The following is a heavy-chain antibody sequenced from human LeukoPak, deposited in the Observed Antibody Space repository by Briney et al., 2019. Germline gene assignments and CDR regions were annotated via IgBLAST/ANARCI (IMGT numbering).Heavy chain of an antibody. CDR1: GGSFSGYY. J-gene: IGHJ4*02. CDR3: ARTGNGYYDYVWGSYRPPYYFDY. Sequence: SETLSLTXAVYGGSFSGYYWSWIRQPPGKGLEWIGEVNHSGNTNYNPSLKSRVTISVDTSKNQSSLKLSSVTAADTAVYYCARTGNGYYDYVWGSYRPPYYFDYWGQGTLVTVSS. CDR2: VNHSGNT. V-gene: IGHV4-34*01. D-gene: IGHD3-16*02.